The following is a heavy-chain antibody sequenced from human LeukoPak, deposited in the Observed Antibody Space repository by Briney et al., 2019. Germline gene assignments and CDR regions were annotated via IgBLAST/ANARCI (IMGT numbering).Heavy chain of an antibody. D-gene: IGHD6-19*01. V-gene: IGHV4-34*01. Sequence: KPSETLSLTCAVYGGSFSGYYWSWIRQPPGKGLEWIGEINHSGSTNYNPSLKSRVTISVDTSKSQFSLKLSSVTAADTAVYYCARGHSSGWYRFDYWGQGTLVTVSS. J-gene: IGHJ4*02. CDR1: GGSFSGYY. CDR2: INHSGST. CDR3: ARGHSSGWYRFDY.